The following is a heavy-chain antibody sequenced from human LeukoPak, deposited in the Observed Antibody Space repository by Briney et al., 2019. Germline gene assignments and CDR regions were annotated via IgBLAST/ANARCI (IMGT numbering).Heavy chain of an antibody. J-gene: IGHJ4*02. CDR1: GFAFSTYS. Sequence: GGSLRLSCAASGFAFSTYSMNWVRQAPGKGLEWVSSVSRSSRFIFYADLVQGRFTISRDDAKDSLFLQMNSLRAEDTAVYYCARVSDAFDYFFDSWGQGTLVTVSS. CDR3: ARVSDAFDYFFDS. D-gene: IGHD5-12*01. CDR2: VSRSSRFI. V-gene: IGHV3-21*01.